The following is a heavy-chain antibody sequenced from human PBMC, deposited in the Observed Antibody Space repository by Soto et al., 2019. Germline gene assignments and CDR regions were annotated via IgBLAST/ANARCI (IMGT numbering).Heavy chain of an antibody. J-gene: IGHJ4*02. CDR3: ASGGY. Sequence: QVQLVESGGGVVQPGRSLRLSCAASGFTFSSYAMHWVRQAPGKGLEWVAVISYDGSNKYYADSVKGRFTISRDNSKNALSLQMNRLRAEDTAVYYCASGGYWGQGTLVTVSS. CDR2: ISYDGSNK. D-gene: IGHD3-10*01. V-gene: IGHV3-30-3*01. CDR1: GFTFSSYA.